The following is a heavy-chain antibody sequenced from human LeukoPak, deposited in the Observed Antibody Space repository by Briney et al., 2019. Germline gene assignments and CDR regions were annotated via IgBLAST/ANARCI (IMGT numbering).Heavy chain of an antibody. D-gene: IGHD4-11*01. CDR3: AREGNDYSKSSFDY. CDR1: GGTFSSYA. V-gene: IGHV1-69*05. Sequence: SVKVSCKASGGTFSSYAISWVRQAPGQGLEWMGGIIPIFGTANYAQKFQGRVTITTDESTSTAYMELSSLRSEDTAVYYCAREGNDYSKSSFDYWGQGTLVTVSS. CDR2: IIPIFGTA. J-gene: IGHJ4*02.